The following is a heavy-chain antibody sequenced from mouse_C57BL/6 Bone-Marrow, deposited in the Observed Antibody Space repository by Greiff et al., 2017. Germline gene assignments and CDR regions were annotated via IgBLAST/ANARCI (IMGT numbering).Heavy chain of an antibody. Sequence: VQLQQSGAELVKPGASVKLSCKASGYTFTEYTIHWVKQRSGQGLEWIGWFYPGSGSIKYNEKFKDKATLTADKSSSTVNMELSSLTSEDSAVYFCARHGTTVVARYWYFDDWGKGTTVTVSS. V-gene: IGHV1-62-2*01. CDR3: ARHGTTVVARYWYFDD. CDR1: GYTFTEYT. D-gene: IGHD1-1*01. CDR2: FYPGSGSI. J-gene: IGHJ1*03.